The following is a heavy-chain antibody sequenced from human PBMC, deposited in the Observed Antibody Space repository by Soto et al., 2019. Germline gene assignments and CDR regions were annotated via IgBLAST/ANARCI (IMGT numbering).Heavy chain of an antibody. CDR1: GFTFSSYD. D-gene: IGHD3-10*01. CDR3: ARVGYYYGSGSPNSDYYYYMDV. V-gene: IGHV3-13*01. J-gene: IGHJ6*03. Sequence: GGSLRLSCAASGFTFSSYDMHWVRQATGKGLEWVSAIGTAGDTYYPGSVKGRFTISRENAKNSLYLQMNSLRAGDTAVYYCARVGYYYGSGSPNSDYYYYMDVWGKGTTVTVSS. CDR2: IGTAGDT.